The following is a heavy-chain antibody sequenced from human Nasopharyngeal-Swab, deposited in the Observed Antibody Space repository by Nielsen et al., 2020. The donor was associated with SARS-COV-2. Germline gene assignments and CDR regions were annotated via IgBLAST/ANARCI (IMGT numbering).Heavy chain of an antibody. CDR1: GVSFSGYY. CDR3: ARHNSGVLGWLSSPNHYYYYGMDV. D-gene: IGHD3-3*01. Sequence: SETLSLTCAVYGVSFSGYYWSWIRQPPGKGLEWIGEINHSGSTNYNPSLKSRVIISVDTSKNQFSLKLSSVTAADTAVYYCARHNSGVLGWLSSPNHYYYYGMDVWGQGTTVTVSS. J-gene: IGHJ6*02. V-gene: IGHV4-34*01. CDR2: INHSGST.